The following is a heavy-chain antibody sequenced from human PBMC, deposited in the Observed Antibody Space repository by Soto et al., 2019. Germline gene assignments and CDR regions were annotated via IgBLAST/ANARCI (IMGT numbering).Heavy chain of an antibody. D-gene: IGHD6-25*01. CDR3: AYRVGSRGSFDY. Sequence: QITLKESGPTLVKPTQPLTLTCSFSGFSLRTSGVSVGWIRQPPGKALEWLAFIYWNDDKRYSPSLQSRLTITKDNSKKEVVLTMTNMDPLDTGTYSCAYRVGSRGSFDYWGQGTLVTVSS. CDR2: IYWNDDK. J-gene: IGHJ4*02. CDR1: GFSLRTSGVS. V-gene: IGHV2-5*01.